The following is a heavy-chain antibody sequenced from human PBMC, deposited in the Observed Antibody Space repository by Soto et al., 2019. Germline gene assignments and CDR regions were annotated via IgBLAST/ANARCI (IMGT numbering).Heavy chain of an antibody. D-gene: IGHD2-2*01. CDR2: IIPIFGTA. CDR1: GGTFSSYA. CDR3: ARVPAAITDHYYYYGMDV. J-gene: IGHJ6*02. V-gene: IGHV1-69*06. Sequence: SVKVSCKASGGTFSSYAISWVRQAPGQGLEWMGGIIPIFGTANYAQKFQGRVTITADKSTSTAYMELSSLRSEDTAVYYCARVPAAITDHYYYYGMDVWGQGTTVTVSS.